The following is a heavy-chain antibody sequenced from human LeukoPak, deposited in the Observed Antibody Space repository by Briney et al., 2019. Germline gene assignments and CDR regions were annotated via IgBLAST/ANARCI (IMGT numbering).Heavy chain of an antibody. CDR1: GFTFSSYG. Sequence: GGSLRRSCAASGFTFSSYGMHWVRQAPGKGLEWVAVISYDGSNKYYADSVKGRFTISRDNSKNTLYLQMNSLRAEDTAVYYCAKASAGYSYGYNFDYWGQGTLVTVSS. J-gene: IGHJ4*02. CDR3: AKASAGYSYGYNFDY. V-gene: IGHV3-30*18. D-gene: IGHD5-18*01. CDR2: ISYDGSNK.